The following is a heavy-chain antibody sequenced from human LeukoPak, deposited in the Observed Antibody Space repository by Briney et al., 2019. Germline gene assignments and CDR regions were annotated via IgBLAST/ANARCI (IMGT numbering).Heavy chain of an antibody. J-gene: IGHJ3*02. Sequence: SETLSLTCTVSGGSISSSSYYWGWIRQPPGKGLEWIGSIYYSGSTYYNPSLKSRVTISVDTSKNQFSLKLSSVTAAGTAVYYCARLGGVVVVAADDAFDIWGQGTMVTVSS. CDR1: GGSISSSSYY. CDR2: IYYSGST. V-gene: IGHV4-39*01. D-gene: IGHD2-15*01. CDR3: ARLGGVVVVAADDAFDI.